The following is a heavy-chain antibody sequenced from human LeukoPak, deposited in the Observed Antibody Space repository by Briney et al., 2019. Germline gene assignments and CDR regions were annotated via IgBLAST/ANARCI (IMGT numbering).Heavy chain of an antibody. Sequence: PGGSLRLSCAVSGFTFSSYSMNWVRQTPGKGLEWVSSISSSSSYIYYADSVKGRFTISRDNAKNSLYLQMNSLRAEDTAVYYCARDRYSYGEVDYWGQGTLVTVSS. J-gene: IGHJ4*02. CDR2: ISSSSSYI. CDR1: GFTFSSYS. D-gene: IGHD5-18*01. CDR3: ARDRYSYGEVDY. V-gene: IGHV3-21*01.